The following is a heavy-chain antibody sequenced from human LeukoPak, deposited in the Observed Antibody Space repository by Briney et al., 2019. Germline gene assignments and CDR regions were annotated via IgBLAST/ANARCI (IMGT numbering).Heavy chain of an antibody. D-gene: IGHD6-19*01. CDR1: GFTFSSYW. V-gene: IGHV3-74*01. CDR3: ARASRYSSGVSGY. Sequence: PGGSLRLSCAASGFTFSSYWMHWVRQAPGKGLVWVSRINTDGSSTSYADSAKGRFTISRDNAKNTLYLQMNSLRAEDTAVYYCARASRYSSGVSGYWGQGTLVTVSS. J-gene: IGHJ4*02. CDR2: INTDGSST.